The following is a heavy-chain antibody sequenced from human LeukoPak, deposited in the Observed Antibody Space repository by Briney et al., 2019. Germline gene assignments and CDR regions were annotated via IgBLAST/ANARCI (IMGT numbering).Heavy chain of an antibody. Sequence: GGSLRLSCAASGFTFSSYWMSWVRQAPGKGLEWVANINEDGSEKYYVDSVKGRFTISRDNAKNSLYLQMNSLRAEDTAVYYCAELGITMIGGVWGKGTTVTISS. V-gene: IGHV3-7*01. CDR3: AELGITMIGGV. CDR2: INEDGSEK. J-gene: IGHJ6*04. D-gene: IGHD3-10*02. CDR1: GFTFSSYW.